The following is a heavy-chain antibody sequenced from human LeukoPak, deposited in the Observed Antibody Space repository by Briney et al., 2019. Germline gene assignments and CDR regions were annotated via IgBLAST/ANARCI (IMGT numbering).Heavy chain of an antibody. Sequence: SETLSLTCTVSGGSISNYYWSWIRQPAGKGLEWIGRVYSSGSTNYNPSLKSRVTISVDTSKNQFSLKLSSVTAADTAVYYCASVRWNYYDSSGYPHFDYWGQGTLVTVSS. J-gene: IGHJ4*02. CDR1: GGSISNYY. CDR2: VYSSGST. D-gene: IGHD3-22*01. V-gene: IGHV4-4*07. CDR3: ASVRWNYYDSSGYPHFDY.